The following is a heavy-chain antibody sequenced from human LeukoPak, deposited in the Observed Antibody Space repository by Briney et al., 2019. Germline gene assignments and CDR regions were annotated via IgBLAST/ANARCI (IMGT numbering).Heavy chain of an antibody. Sequence: PGGSLRLSCAASGFTFSNAWMSWVRQAPGKGLEWVSGINWNGGSTGYADSVKGRFTISRDNAKNSLYLQMNSLRAEDTAVYYCARTTEGGYTYGYFYYYYMDVWGKGTTVTISS. CDR2: INWNGGST. J-gene: IGHJ6*03. CDR3: ARTTEGGYTYGYFYYYYMDV. CDR1: GFTFSNAW. V-gene: IGHV3-20*04. D-gene: IGHD5-18*01.